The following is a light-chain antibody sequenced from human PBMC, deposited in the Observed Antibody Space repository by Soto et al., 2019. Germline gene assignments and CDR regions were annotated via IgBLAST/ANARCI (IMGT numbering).Light chain of an antibody. Sequence: EIVLTQSPATLSLSPGERATLSCGASQSISSSFLAWYQQKPGQAPRLLIYGASSRATGIPDRFSGTGSETDFTLTISRLEPEDFAVYYCQQYDNSPITFGQGTRLEVK. CDR2: GAS. CDR1: QSISSSF. V-gene: IGKV3-20*01. CDR3: QQYDNSPIT. J-gene: IGKJ5*01.